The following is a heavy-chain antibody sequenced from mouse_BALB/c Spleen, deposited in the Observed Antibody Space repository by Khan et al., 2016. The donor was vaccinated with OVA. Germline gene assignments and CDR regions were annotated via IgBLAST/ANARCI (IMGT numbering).Heavy chain of an antibody. D-gene: IGHD2-10*02. CDR1: GYNFTSYW. CDR2: IDPNNGHT. CDR3: ARGGYGSLAY. V-gene: IGHV1S81*02. Sequence: QVQLQQPGAELVKPGASVKLSCKASGYNFTSYWLHWVKQRPGQGLEWIGQIDPNNGHTYCNEKFKSKATLTVDKSSSTAYMQLSSLTSEDSAVYYCARGGYGSLAYWGQGTLVTVSA. J-gene: IGHJ3*01.